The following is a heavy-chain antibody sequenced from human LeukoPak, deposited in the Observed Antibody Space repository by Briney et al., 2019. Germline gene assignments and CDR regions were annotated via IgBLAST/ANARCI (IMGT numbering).Heavy chain of an antibody. J-gene: IGHJ6*03. CDR2: ISAYNGNT. V-gene: IGHV1-18*01. Sequence: VASVKVSCKASGYTFTSYGISWVRQAPGQGLEWMGWISAYNGNTNYAQKLRGRVTMTTDTSTSTAYMELRSLRSDDTAVYYCARSKAAMLHYYYYMDVWGKGTTVTVSS. CDR3: ARSKAAMLHYYYYMDV. D-gene: IGHD2-2*01. CDR1: GYTFTSYG.